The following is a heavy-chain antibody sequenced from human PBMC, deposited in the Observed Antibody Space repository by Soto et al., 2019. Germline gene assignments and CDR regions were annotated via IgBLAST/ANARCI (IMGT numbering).Heavy chain of an antibody. CDR1: GGSFSGYY. Sequence: SETLSLTCAVYGGSFSGYYWSWIRQPPGKGLEWIGEINHSGSTNYNPSLKSRVTISVDTSKNQFSLKLSSVTAADTAVYYCARESELTGIAAAGTHPKGMDVWGQGTTVTSP. D-gene: IGHD6-13*01. V-gene: IGHV4-34*01. J-gene: IGHJ6*02. CDR3: ARESELTGIAAAGTHPKGMDV. CDR2: INHSGST.